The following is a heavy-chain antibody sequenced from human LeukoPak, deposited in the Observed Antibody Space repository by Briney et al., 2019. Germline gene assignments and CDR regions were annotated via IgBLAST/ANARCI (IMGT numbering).Heavy chain of an antibody. D-gene: IGHD1-26*01. CDR2: INPSGGST. Sequence: GASVKVSCKASGYTFTSYYMHWVRQAPGQGLEWMGIINPSGGSTSYAQKFQGRVTMTRDTSTSTVYMELSSLRSEDTAVYYCARQAPKGELPHANWFDPWGQGTLVTVSS. CDR3: ARQAPKGELPHANWFDP. V-gene: IGHV1-46*01. J-gene: IGHJ5*02. CDR1: GYTFTSYY.